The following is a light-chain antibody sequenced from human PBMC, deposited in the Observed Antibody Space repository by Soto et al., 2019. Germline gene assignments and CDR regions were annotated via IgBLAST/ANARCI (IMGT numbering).Light chain of an antibody. V-gene: IGKV3-20*01. CDR2: GAS. CDR1: QSVDTTF. Sequence: EIVLTQSPGSLSLSPGQRATLSCRASQSVDTTFFAWYQKKPGQAPRLLIYGASKRATGIPDRFSGSGSGTDFTLTISRLEPEDFGVYYCQQYMSSVTFGQGTKGEIK. J-gene: IGKJ1*01. CDR3: QQYMSSVT.